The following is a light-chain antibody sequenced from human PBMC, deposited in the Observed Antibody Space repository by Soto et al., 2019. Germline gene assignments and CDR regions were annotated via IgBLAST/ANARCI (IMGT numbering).Light chain of an antibody. CDR3: SSYTSSSTLV. Sequence: QSVLTQPASVSGSPRQSITISCTGTSSDVGGYNYVSWYLQHPGKAPKLMIYEVTNRPSGVSNRFSGSKSGNTASLTISGLQAEDDADYYCSSYTSSSTLVFGTGTKLTVL. CDR1: SSDVGGYNY. J-gene: IGLJ1*01. V-gene: IGLV2-14*01. CDR2: EVT.